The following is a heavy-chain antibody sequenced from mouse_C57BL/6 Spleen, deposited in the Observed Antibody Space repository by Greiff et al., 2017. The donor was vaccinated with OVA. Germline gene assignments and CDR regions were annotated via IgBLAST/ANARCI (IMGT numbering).Heavy chain of an antibody. D-gene: IGHD1-1*01. CDR1: GYTFTDYE. Sequence: VQLVESGAELVRPGASVTLSCKASGYTFTDYEMHWVKQTPVHGLEWIGAIDPETGGTAYNQKFKGKAILTADKSSSTAYMELRSLTSEDSAVYYCTRYETTVVPYYAMDYWGQGTSVTVSS. V-gene: IGHV1-15*01. CDR2: IDPETGGT. J-gene: IGHJ4*01. CDR3: TRYETTVVPYYAMDY.